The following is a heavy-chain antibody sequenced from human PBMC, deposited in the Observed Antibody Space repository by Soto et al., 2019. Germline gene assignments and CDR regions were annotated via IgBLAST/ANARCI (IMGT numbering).Heavy chain of an antibody. CDR3: ARGGWDLPPYYYYYGMDV. CDR2: ISSSSSTI. D-gene: IGHD1-26*01. CDR1: GFTFSSYS. V-gene: IGHV3-48*02. J-gene: IGHJ6*02. Sequence: GGSLRLSCAASGFTFSSYSMNWVRQAPGKGLEWVSYISSSSSTIYYADSVKGRFTISRDNAKNSLYLQMNSLRDEDTAVYYCARGGWDLPPYYYYYGMDVWGQGTTVTVAS.